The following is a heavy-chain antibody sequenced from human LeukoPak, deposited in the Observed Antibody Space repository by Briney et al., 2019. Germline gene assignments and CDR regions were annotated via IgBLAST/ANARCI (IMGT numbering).Heavy chain of an antibody. CDR1: GFTFSSYA. D-gene: IGHD3-22*01. V-gene: IGHV3-23*01. J-gene: IGHJ4*02. Sequence: GGSLRLSCAASGFTFSSYAMSWVRQAPGKGLEWVSAISGSGGSTYYADSVKGRFTISRDNSKNTLYLQMNSLRAEDTAVYYCAEPRKYSLHGMTTRYYYDSSGYYGSFDYWGQGTLVTVSS. CDR3: AEPRKYSLHGMTTRYYYDSSGYYGSFDY. CDR2: ISGSGGST.